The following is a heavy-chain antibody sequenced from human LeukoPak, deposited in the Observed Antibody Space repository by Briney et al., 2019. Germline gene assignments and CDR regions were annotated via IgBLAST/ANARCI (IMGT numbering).Heavy chain of an antibody. CDR3: ARDVDTAMGFGLDY. V-gene: IGHV3-48*03. Sequence: GGSLRLSCAASGFTFSSYAMSWVRQAPGKGLEWGSYISSSGSTIYYADSVNGRFTISRDNAKSSLYLQMNSLRAEDTAVYYCARDVDTAMGFGLDYWGQGTLVTVSS. J-gene: IGHJ4*02. D-gene: IGHD5-18*01. CDR2: ISSSGSTI. CDR1: GFTFSSYA.